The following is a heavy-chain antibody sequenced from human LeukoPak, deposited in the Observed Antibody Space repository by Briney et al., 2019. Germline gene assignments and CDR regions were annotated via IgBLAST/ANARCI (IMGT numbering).Heavy chain of an antibody. D-gene: IGHD2-2*01. J-gene: IGHJ6*02. Sequence: ASVKVSCNSSGSTFTSYGNSWLRLAPGQGNEWMGWISVYNDNTNYAQKHQGRVTLTTDTYTSTAYMELRSLRSDDKAADYCARIHIVVVPRRKNYYYYGMDVWGQGTTVTVSS. CDR1: GSTFTSYG. V-gene: IGHV1-18*01. CDR3: ARIHIVVVPRRKNYYYYGMDV. CDR2: ISVYNDNT.